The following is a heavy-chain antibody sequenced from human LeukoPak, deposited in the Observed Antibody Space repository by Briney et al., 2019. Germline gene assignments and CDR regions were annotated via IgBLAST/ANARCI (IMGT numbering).Heavy chain of an antibody. Sequence: GGSLGLSCAASGFTFSSYEMNWVRQAPGKGLEWVSYISSSGSTIYYADSVKGRFTISRDNAKNSLYLQMNSLRAEDTAVYYCARDRTSVITYYFDYWGQGTLVTVSS. D-gene: IGHD3-16*01. CDR3: ARDRTSVITYYFDY. CDR2: ISSSGSTI. V-gene: IGHV3-48*03. J-gene: IGHJ4*02. CDR1: GFTFSSYE.